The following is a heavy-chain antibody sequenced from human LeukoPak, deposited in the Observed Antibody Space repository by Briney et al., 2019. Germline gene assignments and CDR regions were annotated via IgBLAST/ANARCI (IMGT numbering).Heavy chain of an antibody. CDR2: IYHGGST. J-gene: IGHJ4*02. CDR1: GGSISSTNW. V-gene: IGHV4-4*02. D-gene: IGHD6-13*01. Sequence: SETLSLTCAVSGGSISSTNWWSWVRQPPGKGLEWIGEIYHGGSTNYNPSLKSRVTISVDKSKNQFSLKLSSVTTADTAVYYCARTKIAAADPFDYWGQGTLVTVSS. CDR3: ARTKIAAADPFDY.